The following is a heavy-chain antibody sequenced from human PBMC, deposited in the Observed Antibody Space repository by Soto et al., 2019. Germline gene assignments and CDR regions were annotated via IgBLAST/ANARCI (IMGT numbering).Heavy chain of an antibody. Sequence: QLQLQESGPGLVKPSETLSLTCTVSGGSIISSSYYWGWIRQPPGKGLEWIGSIYYSGSTYYNPSLKSRVTISVDTSKNQFSLKLSSVTAADTAVYYCASGQLVNYYYGMDVWGQGTTVTVSS. V-gene: IGHV4-39*01. J-gene: IGHJ6*02. CDR3: ASGQLVNYYYGMDV. D-gene: IGHD6-6*01. CDR1: GGSIISSSYY. CDR2: IYYSGST.